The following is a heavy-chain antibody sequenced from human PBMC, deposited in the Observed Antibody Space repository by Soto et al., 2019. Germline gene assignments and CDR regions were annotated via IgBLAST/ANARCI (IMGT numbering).Heavy chain of an antibody. CDR1: GFTFSSYW. V-gene: IGHV3-7*01. CDR2: IKPDGSET. D-gene: IGHD3-10*01. CDR3: ARGGPTVLRGVIFDY. J-gene: IGHJ4*02. Sequence: EVQLVESGGGLVQPGGSLRLSCAASGFTFSSYWMTWVRQAPGKGLEWVANIKPDGSETYSVDSVKGRFTISRDNAKSSLYLQMRSLSAEDTAVYYCARGGPTVLRGVIFDYWGQGVLVTVSS.